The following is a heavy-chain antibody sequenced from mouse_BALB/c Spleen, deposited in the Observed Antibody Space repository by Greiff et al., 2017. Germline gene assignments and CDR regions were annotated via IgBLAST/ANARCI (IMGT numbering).Heavy chain of an antibody. CDR2: INPSTGYT. CDR3: ARRGYDERRGFDY. Sequence: VQLQQSGAELAKPGASVKMSCKASGYTFTSYWMHWVKQRPGQGLEWIGYINPSTGYTEYNQKFKDKATLTADKSSSTAYMQLSSLTSEDSAVYYCARRGYDERRGFDYWGQGTTLTVSS. V-gene: IGHV1-7*01. CDR1: GYTFTSYW. D-gene: IGHD2-2*01. J-gene: IGHJ2*01.